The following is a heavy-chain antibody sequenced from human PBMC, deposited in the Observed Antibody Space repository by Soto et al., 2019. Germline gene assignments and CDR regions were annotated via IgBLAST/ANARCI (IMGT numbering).Heavy chain of an antibody. J-gene: IGHJ5*02. CDR2: ISYDGSNK. CDR1: GFTFSSYG. D-gene: IGHD6-6*01. V-gene: IGHV3-30*18. Sequence: GGSLRLSCAASGFTFSSYGMHWVRQAPGKGLEWVAVISYDGSNKYYADSVKGRFTISRDNSKNTLYLQMNSLRAEDTAVYYCAKDLGSSSWYPGWFDPWGQGTLVTVS. CDR3: AKDLGSSSWYPGWFDP.